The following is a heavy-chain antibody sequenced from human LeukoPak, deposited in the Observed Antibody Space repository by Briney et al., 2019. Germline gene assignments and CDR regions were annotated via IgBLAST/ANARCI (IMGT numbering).Heavy chain of an antibody. Sequence: ASVKVSCKASGYTFTGYYMHWVRQAPGQGLEWMGWINPNSGGTNYAQKFQGRVTMTRDMSISTAYMELSRLRSDDTAVYYCATSSRIAAREFDYWGQGTLVTVSS. D-gene: IGHD6-6*01. J-gene: IGHJ4*02. V-gene: IGHV1-2*02. CDR1: GYTFTGYY. CDR2: INPNSGGT. CDR3: ATSSRIAAREFDY.